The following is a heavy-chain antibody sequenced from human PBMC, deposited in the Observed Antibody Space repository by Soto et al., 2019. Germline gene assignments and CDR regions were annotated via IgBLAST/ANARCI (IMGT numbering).Heavy chain of an antibody. CDR2: IWYDGSNK. D-gene: IGHD5-18*01. CDR1: GFTFSSYG. Sequence: GGSLRLSCAASGFTFSSYGMHWVRQAPGKGLEWVAVIWYDGSNKYYADSVKGRFTISRDKSKNTLYLQMNSLRAEDTAVYYCARAPAANNWFDPWGQGTLVTVSS. CDR3: ARAPAANNWFDP. J-gene: IGHJ5*02. V-gene: IGHV3-33*08.